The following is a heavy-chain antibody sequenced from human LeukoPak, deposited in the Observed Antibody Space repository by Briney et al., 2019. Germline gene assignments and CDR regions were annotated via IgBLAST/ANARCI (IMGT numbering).Heavy chain of an antibody. CDR2: IYYSGST. J-gene: IGHJ4*02. CDR1: GGSITSYY. CDR3: ARLYYETGGYYYIDY. D-gene: IGHD3-22*01. Sequence: PSETLSHTCTVSGGSITSYYWSWIRQPPGKGLEYIGYIYYSGSTNYNPSLKSRVTISVDTSKNQFSLKLSSVTAADTAVYYCARLYYETGGYYYIDYWGQGTLVTVSS. V-gene: IGHV4-59*01.